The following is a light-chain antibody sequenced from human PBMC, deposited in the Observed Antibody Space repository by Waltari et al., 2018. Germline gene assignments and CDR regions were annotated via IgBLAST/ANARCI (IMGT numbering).Light chain of an antibody. CDR1: QSVSSN. V-gene: IGKV3-15*01. CDR3: QQYNNWPPWT. J-gene: IGKJ1*01. Sequence: EIVMTQSPATLSVSPGERATLSCRASQSVSSNLVWYQKKPGQAPRLLIYGVSTRATGISARFSGSGSGTEFTLTISSLQSEDFAVYYCQQYNNWPPWTFGQGTKVEIK. CDR2: GVS.